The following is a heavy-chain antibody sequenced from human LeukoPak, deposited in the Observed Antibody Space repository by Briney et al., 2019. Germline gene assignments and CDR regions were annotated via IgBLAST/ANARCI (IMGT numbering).Heavy chain of an antibody. CDR3: ARNDFWSGYIVSDY. D-gene: IGHD3-3*01. CDR2: INHSGST. V-gene: IGHV4-34*01. J-gene: IGHJ4*02. CDR1: GGSFSGYY. Sequence: SETLSLTCAVYGGSFSGYYWSWIRQAPGKGLEWIGEINHSGSTNYNPSLKSRVTISVDTSKNQFSLKLSSVTAADTAVYYCARNDFWSGYIVSDYWGQGTLVTVSS.